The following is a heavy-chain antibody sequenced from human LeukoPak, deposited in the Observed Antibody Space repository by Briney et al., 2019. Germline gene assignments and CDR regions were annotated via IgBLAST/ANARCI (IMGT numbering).Heavy chain of an antibody. CDR2: FDPEDGET. CDR3: AFSGRRYFDWLLPPFDH. V-gene: IGHV1-24*01. D-gene: IGHD3-9*01. J-gene: IGHJ4*02. CDR1: GYTLTELS. Sequence: ASVKVSCKVSGYTLTELSMHWVRQAPGKGLEWMGGFDPEDGETIYAQKFQGRVTMTEDTSTDTAYMELSSLRSEDTAVYYCAFSGRRYFDWLLPPFDHWGQGTLVTVSS.